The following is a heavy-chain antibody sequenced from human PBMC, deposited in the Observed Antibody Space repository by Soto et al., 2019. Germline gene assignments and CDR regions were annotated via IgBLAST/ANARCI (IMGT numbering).Heavy chain of an antibody. J-gene: IGHJ3*02. D-gene: IGHD3-16*01. CDR2: IYYSGST. Sequence: SETLSLTCTVSGGSISSGDYYWSWIHQPPGKGLEWIGYIYYSGSTYYNPSLKSRVTISVDTSKNQFSLKLSSVTAADTAVYYCASVGLTPGAFDIWGQGTMVTVSS. V-gene: IGHV4-30-4*01. CDR1: GGSISSGDYY. CDR3: ASVGLTPGAFDI.